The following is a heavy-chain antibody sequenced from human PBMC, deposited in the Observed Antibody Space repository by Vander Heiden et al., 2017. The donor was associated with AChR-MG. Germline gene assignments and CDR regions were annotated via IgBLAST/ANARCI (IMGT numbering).Heavy chain of an antibody. J-gene: IGHJ5*01. CDR3: ARNRDYFSSNSWFDS. Sequence: EVQLVESGGAVIQPGGSLRLSCAASGFTVSTSFMRWVRQPPGKGLEWVAIIHSGGSRFYADSVMDRFIISRDKSNNTLYLQMNSLRDEDTAVYYCARNRDYFSSNSWFDSWGQGAQVTVSS. D-gene: IGHD1-26*01. V-gene: IGHV3-53*01. CDR2: IHSGGSR. CDR1: GFTVSTSF.